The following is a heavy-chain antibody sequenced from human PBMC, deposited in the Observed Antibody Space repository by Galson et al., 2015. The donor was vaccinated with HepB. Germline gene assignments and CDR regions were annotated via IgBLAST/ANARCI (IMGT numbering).Heavy chain of an antibody. CDR3: ARGPARGYFDY. D-gene: IGHD2-2*01. CDR2: VSPSTGST. J-gene: IGHJ4*02. CDR1: GYIFTNYF. V-gene: IGHV1-46*01. Sequence: SVRLSCTASGYIFTNYFIHWVRQAPGQGPEWVGLVSPSTGSTNYAQTVKGRVTMSRDTSTSTLSMEMTSLRAEDTAVYYCARGPARGYFDYWGQGTLVTVSS.